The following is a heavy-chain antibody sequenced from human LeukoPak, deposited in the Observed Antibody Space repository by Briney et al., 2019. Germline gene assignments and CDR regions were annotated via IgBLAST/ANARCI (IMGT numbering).Heavy chain of an antibody. CDR3: ARDLPPYDSSGLGGAFDI. D-gene: IGHD3-22*01. CDR1: GYSISSGYY. Sequence: SETLSLTCAVSGYSISSGYYWGWIRQPPGKGLEWIGYIYYSGSTNYNPSLKSRVTISVDTSKNQFSLKLSSVTAADTAVYYCARDLPPYDSSGLGGAFDIWGQGTMVTVSS. J-gene: IGHJ3*02. V-gene: IGHV4-61*01. CDR2: IYYSGST.